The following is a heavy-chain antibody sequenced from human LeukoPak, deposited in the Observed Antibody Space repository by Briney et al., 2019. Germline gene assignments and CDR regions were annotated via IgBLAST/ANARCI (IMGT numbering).Heavy chain of an antibody. D-gene: IGHD3-3*01. CDR1: GFTFSSYA. CDR3: AREDGFWSGYPTYYMDV. J-gene: IGHJ6*03. Sequence: PGGSLRLSCAASGFTFSSYAMHWVRQAPGKGLEWVSYISSSGSTIYFADSVKGRFTISRDNAKNSLYLQMNSLRAEDTAVYYCAREDGFWSGYPTYYMDVWGKGTTVTVSS. V-gene: IGHV3-48*03. CDR2: ISSSGSTI.